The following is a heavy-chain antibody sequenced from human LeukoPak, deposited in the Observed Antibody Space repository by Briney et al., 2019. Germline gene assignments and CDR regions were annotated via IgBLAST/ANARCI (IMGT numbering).Heavy chain of an antibody. J-gene: IGHJ4*02. Sequence: AGGSLRPSCAASGFTFSNYAMSWVRQAPGKGLEWVSAIVGGGDGTYYAGSVKGRFTISRDNSKNTVDLQMNSLRAEDTALYYCAKVETCSGGGCYYFDYWGQGARVTVSS. V-gene: IGHV3-23*01. CDR3: AKVETCSGGGCYYFDY. D-gene: IGHD2-15*01. CDR1: GFTFSNYA. CDR2: IVGGGDGT.